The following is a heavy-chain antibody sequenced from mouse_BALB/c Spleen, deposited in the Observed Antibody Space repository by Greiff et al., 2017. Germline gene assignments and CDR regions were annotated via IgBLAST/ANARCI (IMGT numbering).Heavy chain of an antibody. D-gene: IGHD1-1*01. CDR1: GYTFTNYW. J-gene: IGHJ2*01. CDR2: IYPGGGYT. V-gene: IGHV1-63*02. CDR3: ARSDYGSSYGYFDY. Sequence: QVQLQQSGAELAKPGASVKISCKASGYTFTNYWLGWVKQRPGHGLEWIGDIYPGGGYTNYNEKFKGKATLTADTSSSTAYMQLSSLTSEDSAVYFCARSDYGSSYGYFDYWGQGTTLTVSS.